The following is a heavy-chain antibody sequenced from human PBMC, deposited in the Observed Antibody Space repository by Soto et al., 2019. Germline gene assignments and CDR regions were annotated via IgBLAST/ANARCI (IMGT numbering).Heavy chain of an antibody. J-gene: IGHJ4*02. CDR3: ARDCTNRACPFDY. D-gene: IGHD2-8*01. CDR1: GYTFTSYD. V-gene: IGHV1-8*01. CDR2: MNPNSGNT. Sequence: ASVKVSCKASGYTFTSYDINWVRQATGQGLEWMGWMNPNSGNTGYAQKFQGRVTMTRNTSISTAYMELSSLRSEDTAVYYCARDCTNRACPFDYWGQGTLVTVSS.